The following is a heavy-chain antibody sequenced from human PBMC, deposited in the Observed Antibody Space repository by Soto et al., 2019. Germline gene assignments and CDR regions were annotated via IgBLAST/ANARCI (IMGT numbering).Heavy chain of an antibody. CDR1: GGSISSGGYY. CDR2: IYYSGST. Sequence: QVQLQESGPGLVKHSQTLSLTCTVSGGSISSGGYYWSWIRQHPGKGLEWNGYIYYSGSTYYNPSLKSRVTISVDTSKNQFSLKLSSVTAADTAVYYCAREWGIAAAGHTFTWFDPWGQGTQVTVSS. CDR3: AREWGIAAAGHTFTWFDP. D-gene: IGHD6-13*01. V-gene: IGHV4-31*03. J-gene: IGHJ5*02.